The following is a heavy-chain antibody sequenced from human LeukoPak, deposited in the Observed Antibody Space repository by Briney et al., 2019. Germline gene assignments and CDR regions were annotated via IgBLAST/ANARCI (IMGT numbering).Heavy chain of an antibody. J-gene: IGHJ3*02. CDR3: ASQGYSSSCEGAFDI. D-gene: IGHD6-13*01. Sequence: SETLSLTCTVSGGSISSGDYYWSWIRQPPGKGLEWIGYIYYSGSTYYNPSLKSRVTISVDTSKNQFSLKLSSVTAADTAVYYCASQGYSSSCEGAFDIWGQGTMVTVSS. V-gene: IGHV4-30-4*01. CDR1: GGSISSGDYY. CDR2: IYYSGST.